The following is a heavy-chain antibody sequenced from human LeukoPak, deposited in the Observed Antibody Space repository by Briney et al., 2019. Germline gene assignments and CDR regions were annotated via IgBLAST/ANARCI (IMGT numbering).Heavy chain of an antibody. D-gene: IGHD3-3*01. CDR3: ARDLSDFWSGFGF. Sequence: ASVKVSCKASGGTFSSYAISWVRQAPGQGLEWMGRIIPIFGTANYAQKFQCRVTITTDESTSTAYMELSSLRSEDTAVYYCARDLSDFWSGFGFWGQGTLVTVSS. J-gene: IGHJ4*02. V-gene: IGHV1-69*05. CDR1: GGTFSSYA. CDR2: IIPIFGTA.